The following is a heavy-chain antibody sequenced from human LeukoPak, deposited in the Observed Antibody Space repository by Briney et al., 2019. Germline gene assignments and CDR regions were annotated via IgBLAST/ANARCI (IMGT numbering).Heavy chain of an antibody. CDR2: ISAYNGNT. Sequence: ASVKVSCKASGYTFTSYGISWVRQAPGQWLEWTGWISAYNGNTNYAQKLQGRVTMTTDTSTSTAYMELRSLRSDDTAVYYCARVRGYCSGGSCYSVYWGQGTLVTVSS. CDR1: GYTFTSYG. V-gene: IGHV1-18*01. J-gene: IGHJ4*02. D-gene: IGHD2-15*01. CDR3: ARVRGYCSGGSCYSVY.